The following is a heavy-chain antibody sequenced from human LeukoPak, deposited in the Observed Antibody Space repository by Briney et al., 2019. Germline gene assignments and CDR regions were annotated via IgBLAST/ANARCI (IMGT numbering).Heavy chain of an antibody. J-gene: IGHJ4*02. V-gene: IGHV3-23*01. CDR1: GLTVSSYG. Sequence: GESLRLSCGASGLTVSSYGMSWVRQAPGKGLEWVSTIIGSAVNTYYADSVKGRFTISRDDSKNTVYLQMNSLRAEDTAVYSCAKYTSGTSYRGLDQWGQGTLVTASS. CDR2: IIGSAVNT. CDR3: AKYTSGTSYRGLDQ. D-gene: IGHD3-10*01.